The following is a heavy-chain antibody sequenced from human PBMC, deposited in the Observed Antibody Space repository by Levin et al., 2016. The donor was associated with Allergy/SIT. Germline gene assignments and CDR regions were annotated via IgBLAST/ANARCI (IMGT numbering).Heavy chain of an antibody. CDR1: GYTFTSYG. V-gene: IGHV1-18*01. CDR3: AVEYSSSGVYNWFDP. D-gene: IGHD6-6*01. CDR2: ISAYNGNT. J-gene: IGHJ5*02. Sequence: ASVKVSCKASGYTFTSYGISWVRQAPGQGLEWMGWISAYNGNTNYAQKLQGRVTMTTDTSTSTAYMELRSLRSDDTAVYYCAVEYSSSGVYNWFDPWGQGTLVTVSS.